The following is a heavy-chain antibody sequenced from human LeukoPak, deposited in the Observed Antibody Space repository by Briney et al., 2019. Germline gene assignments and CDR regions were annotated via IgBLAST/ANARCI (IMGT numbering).Heavy chain of an antibody. V-gene: IGHV1-24*01. CDR2: FDPEDGET. CDR3: ATVLLSPLDDFWSGFDP. D-gene: IGHD3-3*01. J-gene: IGHJ5*02. CDR1: GYTLTELS. Sequence: ASVKVSCKVSGYTLTELSMHWVRQAPGKGLEWMGGFDPEDGETIYAQKFQGRVTMTEDTSTDTAYMELSSLRSEDTAVYYRATVLLSPLDDFWSGFDPWGQGTLVTVSS.